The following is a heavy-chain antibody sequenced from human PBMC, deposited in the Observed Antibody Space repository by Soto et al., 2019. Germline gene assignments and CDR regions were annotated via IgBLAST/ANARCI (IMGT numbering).Heavy chain of an antibody. CDR1: GFTFSSYS. CDR3: ARDGYYYDSSGYWYYFDY. J-gene: IGHJ4*02. V-gene: IGHV3-21*01. Sequence: GGSLRLSCAASGFTFSSYSMNWVRQAPGKGLEWVSSISSSSSYIYYADSVKGRFTISRDNAKNSLYLQMNSLRAEDTAVYYCARDGYYYDSSGYWYYFDYWGQGTLVTVSS. D-gene: IGHD3-22*01. CDR2: ISSSSSYI.